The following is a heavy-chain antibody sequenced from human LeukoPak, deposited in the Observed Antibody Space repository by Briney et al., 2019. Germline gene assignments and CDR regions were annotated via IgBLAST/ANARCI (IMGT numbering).Heavy chain of an antibody. V-gene: IGHV3-23*01. CDR3: AKGLMVRGVIGNYFDY. D-gene: IGHD3-10*01. CDR1: GFTFSSYA. Sequence: GSLRLSCAASGFTFSSYAMSWVRQAPGKGLEWVSAISGSGGSTYYADSVKGRFTISRDNSKNTLYLQMNSLRAEDTAVYYCAKGLMVRGVIGNYFDYWGQGTLVTVSS. CDR2: ISGSGGST. J-gene: IGHJ4*02.